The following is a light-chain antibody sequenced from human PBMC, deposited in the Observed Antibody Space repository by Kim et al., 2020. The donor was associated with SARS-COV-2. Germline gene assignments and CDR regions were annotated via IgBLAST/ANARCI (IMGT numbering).Light chain of an antibody. Sequence: LSPGEEATLSCRASQSVSSYVAWYQYKPGQPPRLLIYDASKRATGIPARFSGSGFGTDFTLTISSLEPEDFAIYYCQQRKNWATFGQGTKVDIK. V-gene: IGKV3-11*01. CDR2: DAS. CDR1: QSVSSY. J-gene: IGKJ1*01. CDR3: QQRKNWAT.